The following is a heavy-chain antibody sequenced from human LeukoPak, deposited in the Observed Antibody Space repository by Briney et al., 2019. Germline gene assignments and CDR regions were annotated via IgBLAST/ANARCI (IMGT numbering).Heavy chain of an antibody. J-gene: IGHJ4*02. CDR1: RFAFHNYA. CDR3: AKEVVVVITTPTEAGFDY. CDR2: ISVDGGDI. Sequence: GGSLRLSCAASRFAFHNYAMTWIRQAPERGLEWVSSISVDGGDIKYTDSAKGRFTISRDNSKNTLYLQMNSLRAEDTAVYYCAKEVVVVITTPTEAGFDYWGQGTLVTVSS. V-gene: IGHV3-23*01. D-gene: IGHD3-22*01.